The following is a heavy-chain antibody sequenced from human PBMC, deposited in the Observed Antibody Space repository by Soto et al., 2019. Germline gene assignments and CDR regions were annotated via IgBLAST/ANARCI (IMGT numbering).Heavy chain of an antibody. Sequence: ASVKVSCKASGGTFSNYAITWVRQAPGQRLEWMGWINAGNGNTKYSQKFQGRVTITRDTSASTAYMELSSLRSEDTAVYYCARTDGWYYYGMDVWGQGTTVTVSS. D-gene: IGHD6-19*01. CDR2: INAGNGNT. J-gene: IGHJ6*02. CDR3: ARTDGWYYYGMDV. V-gene: IGHV1-3*01. CDR1: GGTFSNYA.